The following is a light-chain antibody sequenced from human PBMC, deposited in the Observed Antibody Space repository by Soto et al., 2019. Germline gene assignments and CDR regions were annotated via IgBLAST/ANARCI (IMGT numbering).Light chain of an antibody. CDR3: QHSNSYSYA. Sequence: DIQMTQSPSTLSVSVGDRVTITCRASQTISSWLAWYQQKPGKAPKLLIYKASTLKSGVPSRFSGSGSGTEFTLPISSLQPDDFATYYCQHSNSYSYAFGQGTTLELQ. CDR2: KAS. J-gene: IGKJ1*01. V-gene: IGKV1-5*03. CDR1: QTISSW.